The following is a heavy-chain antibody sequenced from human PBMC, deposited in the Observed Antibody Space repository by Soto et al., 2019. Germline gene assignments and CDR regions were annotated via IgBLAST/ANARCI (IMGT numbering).Heavy chain of an antibody. V-gene: IGHV3-30-3*01. J-gene: IGHJ4*02. D-gene: IGHD1-26*01. Sequence: PGGSLRLSCAASGFTFSSYAMHWVRQAPGKGLEWVAVISYDGSNKYYADSVKGRFTISRDNSKNTLYLQMNSLRAEDTAVYYCARAPLSDSGSYYFDYWGQGTLVTVS. CDR3: ARAPLSDSGSYYFDY. CDR2: ISYDGSNK. CDR1: GFTFSSYA.